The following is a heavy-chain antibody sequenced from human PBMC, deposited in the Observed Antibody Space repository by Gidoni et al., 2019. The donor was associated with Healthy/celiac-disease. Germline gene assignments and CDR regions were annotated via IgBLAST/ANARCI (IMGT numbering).Heavy chain of an antibody. D-gene: IGHD6-13*01. CDR2: ISGSGGRT. CDR1: GFTFSSYA. Sequence: EVQLLESGGGLVQPGGSLRLSCAASGFTFSSYAMSWVRQAPGKGLEWVSAISGSGGRTYYADSVKGRLTISRDNSKNTLYLQMNSLRAEDTAVYYCAKNAVYSSSWYDSSTTEFDYWGQGTLVTVSS. CDR3: AKNAVYSSSWYDSSTTEFDY. V-gene: IGHV3-23*01. J-gene: IGHJ4*02.